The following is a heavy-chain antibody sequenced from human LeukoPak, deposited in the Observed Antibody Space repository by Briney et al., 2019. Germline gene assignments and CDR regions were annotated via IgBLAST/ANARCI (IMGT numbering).Heavy chain of an antibody. Sequence: GASVKVSCKXSGYTFTSYGISWVRQAPGQGLEWMGWISAYNGNTNYAQKLQGRVTMTTDTSTSTAYMELRSLRSDDTAVYYCARTYSPTYYDFWSGLGFVAPYYWGQGTLVTVSS. V-gene: IGHV1-18*01. J-gene: IGHJ4*02. D-gene: IGHD3-3*01. CDR2: ISAYNGNT. CDR1: GYTFTSYG. CDR3: ARTYSPTYYDFWSGLGFVAPYY.